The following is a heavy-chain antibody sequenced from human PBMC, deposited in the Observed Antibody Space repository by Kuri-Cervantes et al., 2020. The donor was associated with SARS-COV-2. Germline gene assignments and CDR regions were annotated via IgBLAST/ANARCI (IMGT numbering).Heavy chain of an antibody. CDR3: ARLASSRGTREFDY. J-gene: IGHJ4*02. CDR1: GGSISSSSYY. D-gene: IGHD2-8*01. Sequence: SETLSLTCTVSGGSISSSSYYWGWIRQPPGKGLEWIGSIYYSGGTYYNPSLKSRVTISVDTSKNQFSLKLSSVTAADTAVYYCARLASSRGTREFDYWGQGTLVTVSS. CDR2: IYYSGGT. V-gene: IGHV4-39*01.